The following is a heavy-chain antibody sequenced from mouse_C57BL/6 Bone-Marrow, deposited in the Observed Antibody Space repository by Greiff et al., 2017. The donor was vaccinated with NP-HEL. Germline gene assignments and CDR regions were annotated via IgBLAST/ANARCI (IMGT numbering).Heavy chain of an antibody. Sequence: EVQVVESGPGLVKPSQSLSLTCSVTGYSITSGYYWNWIRQFPGNKLEWMGYISYDGSNNYNPSLKNRISITRDTSKNQFFLKLNSVTTEDTATYYCARVNSNYVPFAYWGQGTLVTVSA. D-gene: IGHD2-5*01. CDR3: ARVNSNYVPFAY. CDR1: GYSITSGYY. V-gene: IGHV3-6*01. J-gene: IGHJ3*01. CDR2: ISYDGSN.